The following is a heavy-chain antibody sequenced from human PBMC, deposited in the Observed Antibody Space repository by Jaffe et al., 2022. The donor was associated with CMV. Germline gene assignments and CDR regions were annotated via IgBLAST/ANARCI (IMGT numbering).Heavy chain of an antibody. D-gene: IGHD2-2*01. V-gene: IGHV3-21*01. CDR1: GFSFSSYY. CDR2: ISSSGSSI. Sequence: EMQLVESGGDLVKPGGSLRLSCAASGFSFSSYYMTWVRQAPGKGLEWVSSISSSGSSIFYADSVKGRFTISRDNAKDSLYLHMNNLRAEDTAVYLCARRDVVVPPDTDYFFYGMDIWGQGTTVTVSS. CDR3: ARRDVVVPPDTDYFFYGMDI. J-gene: IGHJ6*02.